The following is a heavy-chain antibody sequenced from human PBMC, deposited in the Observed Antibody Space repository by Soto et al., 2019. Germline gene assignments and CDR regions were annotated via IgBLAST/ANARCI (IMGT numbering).Heavy chain of an antibody. CDR2: IYYNGAT. V-gene: IGHV4-39*01. CDR1: GGSISTSNFY. J-gene: IGHJ4*02. CDR3: AKEGRGSSWYGGNY. D-gene: IGHD6-13*01. Sequence: QVQLQESGPGLVKPSETLSLTCTVSGGSISTSNFYWGWIRQPPGKGLEWIATIYYNGATQYNPSLKYRVTISVDTSKNQFYLKLNSVTAADTAVYYCAKEGRGSSWYGGNYWGQGILVTVSS.